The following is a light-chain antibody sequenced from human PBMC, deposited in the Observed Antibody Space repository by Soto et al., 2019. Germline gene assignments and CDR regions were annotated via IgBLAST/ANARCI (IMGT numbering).Light chain of an antibody. V-gene: IGKV1-5*01. J-gene: IGKJ1*01. Sequence: DIQMTQSPSTLSATAGDRFTITFRASQSISSWLAWYQHKPGKAPKLLIYDASNLDSGVPSRFSGGGSGTEFSLTISNLQPDDSATYYCQQYENYWTFGQGTKVDIK. CDR2: DAS. CDR3: QQYENYWT. CDR1: QSISSW.